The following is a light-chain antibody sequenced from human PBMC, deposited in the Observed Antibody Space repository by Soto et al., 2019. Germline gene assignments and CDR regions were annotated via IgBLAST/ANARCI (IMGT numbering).Light chain of an antibody. V-gene: IGLV1-40*01. CDR2: GNA. CDR3: SSYAGSNIYV. CDR1: SFNIGAGYD. J-gene: IGLJ1*01. Sequence: QSVLTQPPSVSGAPGQRVTISCTGSSFNIGAGYDVYWYQHLPGTAPKLLINGNANRPSGVPDRFSGSKSGTSASLVITGLQAEDEADYYCSSYAGSNIYVFGTGTKLTVL.